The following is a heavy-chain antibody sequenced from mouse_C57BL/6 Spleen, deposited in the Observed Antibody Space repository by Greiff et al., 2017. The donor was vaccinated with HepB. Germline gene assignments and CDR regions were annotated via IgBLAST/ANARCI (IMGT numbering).Heavy chain of an antibody. Sequence: EVQRVESGTVLARPGASVKMSCKTSGYTFTSYWMHWVKQRPGQGLEWIGAIYPGNSDTSYNQKFKGKAKLTAVTSASTAYMELSSLTNEDSAVYYCTREGTTVPYYFDYWGQGTTLTVSS. CDR1: GYTFTSYW. J-gene: IGHJ2*01. D-gene: IGHD3-1*01. CDR2: IYPGNSDT. CDR3: TREGTTVPYYFDY. V-gene: IGHV1-5*01.